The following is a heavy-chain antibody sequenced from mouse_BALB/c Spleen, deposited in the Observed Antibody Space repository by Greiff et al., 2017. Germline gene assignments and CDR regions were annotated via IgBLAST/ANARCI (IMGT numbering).Heavy chain of an antibody. V-gene: IGHV14-1*02. D-gene: IGHD1-1*01. J-gene: IGHJ3*01. CDR1: GFNIKDYY. Sequence: EVQLQQSGAELVRPGALVKLSCKASGFNIKDYYMHWVKQRPEQGLEWIGWIDPENGNTIYDPKFQGKASITADTSSNTAYLQLSSLTSEDTAVYYCASYYGSSYHYWGQGTLVTVSA. CDR3: ASYYGSSYHY. CDR2: IDPENGNT.